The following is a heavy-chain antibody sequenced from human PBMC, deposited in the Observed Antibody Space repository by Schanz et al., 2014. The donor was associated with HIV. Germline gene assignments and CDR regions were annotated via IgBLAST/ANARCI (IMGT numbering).Heavy chain of an antibody. CDR3: ARGVRRDCHTADCNTWWFDP. Sequence: QVRLVQSGGGVVQPGRSLRLSCAASGFTFSSYGMHWVRQPPGKGREWIGEVNHSGSTNYSPSLKGRVTISVGASKRQFSPNLASVTAADTAVYYCARGVRRDCHTADCNTWWFDPWGQGTLVTVSS. V-gene: IGHV4-34*01. CDR1: GFTFSSYG. D-gene: IGHD2-21*01. CDR2: VNHSGST. J-gene: IGHJ5*02.